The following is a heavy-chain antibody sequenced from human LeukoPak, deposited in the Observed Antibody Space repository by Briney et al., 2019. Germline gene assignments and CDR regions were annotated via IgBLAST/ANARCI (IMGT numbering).Heavy chain of an antibody. CDR3: ARDPRDYGENYYYYYMDV. CDR2: IIPIFGTA. Sequence: AXVKVSCKASGGTFSSYAISWVRQAPGQGLEWMGGIIPIFGTANYAQKFQGRVTITADESTSTAYMELSSLRSEDTAVYYCARDPRDYGENYYYYYMDVWGKGTTVTVSS. D-gene: IGHD4-17*01. V-gene: IGHV1-69*13. CDR1: GGTFSSYA. J-gene: IGHJ6*03.